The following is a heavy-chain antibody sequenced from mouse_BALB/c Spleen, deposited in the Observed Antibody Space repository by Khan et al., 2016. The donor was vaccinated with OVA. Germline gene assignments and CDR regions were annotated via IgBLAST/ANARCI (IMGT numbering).Heavy chain of an antibody. V-gene: IGHV2-6-4*01. CDR1: GFSLSRYN. Sequence: VQRVESGPGLGAPSQSLSITCTVSGFSLSRYNIHWIRQPPGKSLEWLGMIWGGGGTDYNSTLKSRLSIRKDNSKSQVLLKMNSLQTDDTAMYYCARAYYRYDGYYAMDYWGQGTSVTVSS. D-gene: IGHD2-14*01. CDR2: IWGGGGT. CDR3: ARAYYRYDGYYAMDY. J-gene: IGHJ4*01.